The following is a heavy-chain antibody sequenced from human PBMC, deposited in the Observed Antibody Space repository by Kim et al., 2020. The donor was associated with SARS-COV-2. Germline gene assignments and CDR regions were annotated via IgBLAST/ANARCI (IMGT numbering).Heavy chain of an antibody. CDR2: INHSGST. CDR3: ARGKRIVGATTSDY. CDR1: GGSFSGYY. D-gene: IGHD1-26*01. J-gene: IGHJ4*02. V-gene: IGHV4-34*01. Sequence: SETLSLTCAVYGGSFSGYYWSWIRQPPGKGLEWIGEINHSGSTNYNPSLKSRVTISVDTSKNQFSLKLSSVTAADTAVYYCARGKRIVGATTSDYWGQGTLVTVSS.